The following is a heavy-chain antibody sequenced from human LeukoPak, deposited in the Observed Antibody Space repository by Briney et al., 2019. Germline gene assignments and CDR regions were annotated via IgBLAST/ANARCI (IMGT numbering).Heavy chain of an antibody. D-gene: IGHD4-17*01. CDR3: ARDGSTTNDAFDI. Sequence: ASVKVSCKVSGYTLTELSMHWVRQAPGKGLEWMGGFDPEDGETIYAQKFQGRVTMTRDTSISTAYMELSRLRSDDTAVYYCARDGSTTNDAFDIWGQGTMVTVSS. CDR2: FDPEDGET. CDR1: GYTLTELS. J-gene: IGHJ3*02. V-gene: IGHV1-24*01.